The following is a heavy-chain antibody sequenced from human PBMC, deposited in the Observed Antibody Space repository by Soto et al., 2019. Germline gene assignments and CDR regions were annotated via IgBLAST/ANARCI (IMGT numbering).Heavy chain of an antibody. CDR2: ISSTATYT. CDR1: GFRFSDYY. CDR3: ARARLVVEGRFDY. J-gene: IGHJ4*02. Sequence: PGGSLRLSCAVSGFRFSDYYMNWIRQAPGKGLEWLSYISSTATYTNYADSVRGRFTISRDSAKNSLYLDMNGLRAEDTVVYYCARARLVVEGRFDYWGQGTLVTVSS. V-gene: IGHV3-11*06. D-gene: IGHD3-22*01.